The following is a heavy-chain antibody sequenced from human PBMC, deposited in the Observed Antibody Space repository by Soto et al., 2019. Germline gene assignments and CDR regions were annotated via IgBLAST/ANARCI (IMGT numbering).Heavy chain of an antibody. CDR1: GGSISSSSYY. CDR2: IYYSGST. CDR3: ARDSTLRTLGMDV. J-gene: IGHJ6*02. D-gene: IGHD4-17*01. Sequence: SETLSLTCTVSGGSISSSSYYWSWIRQHPGKGLEWIGYIYYSGSTYYNPSLKSRLTISIDTSKNQFSLKLSSVTAADTAVYYCARDSTLRTLGMDVWGQGTTVTVSS. V-gene: IGHV4-30-4*08.